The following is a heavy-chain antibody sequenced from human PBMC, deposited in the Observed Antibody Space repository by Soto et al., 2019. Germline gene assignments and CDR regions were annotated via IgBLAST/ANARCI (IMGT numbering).Heavy chain of an antibody. CDR3: GRGGSGIYGMDI. D-gene: IGHD6-13*01. V-gene: IGHV3-74*01. Sequence: EVQLVESGGGLVQPGGSLRLSCAASGFTFSSYWMHWVRQAPGKGLVWISRIIRDGSSTNYADSVKGRFTISRDNAKNTLYLEINRLRADDTAVYFCGRGGSGIYGMDIWGQGTTVTVSS. J-gene: IGHJ6*02. CDR1: GFTFSSYW. CDR2: IIRDGSST.